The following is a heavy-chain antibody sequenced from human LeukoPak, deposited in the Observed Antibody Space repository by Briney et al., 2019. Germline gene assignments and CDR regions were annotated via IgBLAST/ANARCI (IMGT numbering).Heavy chain of an antibody. CDR3: AKESSSRKAFDY. CDR2: ISGSGGST. Sequence: GGSLRLSCAASGFSFSSYVMTWVRQAPGKGLEWVSTISGSGGSTHYADSVKGRFTISRDNSKNTLYLQMNSLRAEDTAVYYCAKESSSRKAFDYWGQGTLVTVSS. J-gene: IGHJ4*02. V-gene: IGHV3-23*01. CDR1: GFSFSSYV. D-gene: IGHD6-13*01.